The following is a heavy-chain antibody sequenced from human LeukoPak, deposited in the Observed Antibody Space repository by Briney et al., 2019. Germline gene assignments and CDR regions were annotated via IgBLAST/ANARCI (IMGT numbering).Heavy chain of an antibody. CDR3: ARVGGQWLVPGWSFFDY. J-gene: IGHJ4*02. D-gene: IGHD6-19*01. V-gene: IGHV3-21*01. Sequence: GGSLRLSCAASGFTFSNCSMTWVRQAPGKGLEWVSCITSSSSYIYYADLVQGRFTISRDNAKNCLYLQMNSLRAEDTAVYYCARVGGQWLVPGWSFFDYWGQGTLVPVSS. CDR1: GFTFSNCS. CDR2: ITSSSSYI.